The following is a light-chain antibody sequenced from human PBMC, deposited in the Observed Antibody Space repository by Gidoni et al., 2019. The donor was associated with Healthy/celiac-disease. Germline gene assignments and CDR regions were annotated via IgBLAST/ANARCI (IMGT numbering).Light chain of an antibody. CDR2: AVS. V-gene: IGLV2-14*01. CDR1: SSDVGGYNY. J-gene: IGLJ2*01. Sequence: QSALTQPASVSVSPGQSITISCTGTSSDVGGYNYVSWYQQHPGKAPKLMIYAVSTRPSGVSNRFSGSKSGNTASLTISGLQAEDEADYYCSSYTSSSTLLFGGGTKLTVL. CDR3: SSYTSSSTLL.